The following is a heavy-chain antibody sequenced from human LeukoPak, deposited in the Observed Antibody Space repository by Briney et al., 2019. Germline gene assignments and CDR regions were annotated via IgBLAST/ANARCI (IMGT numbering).Heavy chain of an antibody. D-gene: IGHD1-1*01. J-gene: IGHJ4*02. CDR1: GFTFSSYA. CDR3: ARELSGSGTANY. V-gene: IGHV3-48*01. Sequence: GGSLRLSCAASGFTFSSYAMSWVRQAPGKGLEWVSYISGSSSTIYYADSVKGRFTISRDNAKNSLYLQMNSLRAEDTAVYYCARELSGSGTANYWGQGTLVTVSS. CDR2: ISGSSSTI.